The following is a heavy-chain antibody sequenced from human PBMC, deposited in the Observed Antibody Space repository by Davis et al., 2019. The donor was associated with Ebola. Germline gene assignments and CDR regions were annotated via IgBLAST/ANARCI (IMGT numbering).Heavy chain of an antibody. Sequence: GESLKISCKGSGYSFTSYWIGWVRQMPGKGLEWMGIIYPGDSDTRYSPSFQGQVTISADKSISTAYLQWSSLKASDTAMYYCARHEGDSSGWYRGYYYYYYGMDVWGQGTTVTVSS. CDR2: IYPGDSDT. J-gene: IGHJ6*02. D-gene: IGHD6-19*01. CDR1: GYSFTSYW. CDR3: ARHEGDSSGWYRGYYYYYYGMDV. V-gene: IGHV5-51*01.